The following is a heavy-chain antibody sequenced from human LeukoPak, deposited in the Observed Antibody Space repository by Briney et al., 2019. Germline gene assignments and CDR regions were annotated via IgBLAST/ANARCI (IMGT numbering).Heavy chain of an antibody. CDR3: ARAGETIKYYDYVWGSYRWNAFDY. Sequence: ASQTLSLTCTVSGGSISSGGYYWSWIRQHPGRGLEWIGYIYYSGSTYYNPSLKSRVTISVDTSKNQFSLKLSSVTAADTAVYYCARAGETIKYYDYVWGSYRWNAFDYWGQGTLVTVSS. J-gene: IGHJ4*02. CDR1: GGSISSGGYY. D-gene: IGHD3-16*02. CDR2: IYYSGST. V-gene: IGHV4-31*03.